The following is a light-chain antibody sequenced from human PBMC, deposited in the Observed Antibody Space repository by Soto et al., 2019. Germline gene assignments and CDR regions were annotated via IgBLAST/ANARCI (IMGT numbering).Light chain of an antibody. V-gene: IGLV2-14*03. CDR1: SSDVGGYNY. Sequence: QSALTQPASVSRSPGQSITISCSGTSSDVGGYNYVSWYQQHPAKAPELMIYDVTDRPSGVSNRFSGSKSGNTASLTISGLQAEDEADYYCSSYSSSSTVVFGGGTKVTVL. J-gene: IGLJ2*01. CDR3: SSYSSSSTVV. CDR2: DVT.